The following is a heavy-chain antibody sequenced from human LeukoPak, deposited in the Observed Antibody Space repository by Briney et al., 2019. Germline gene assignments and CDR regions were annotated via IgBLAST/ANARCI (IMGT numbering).Heavy chain of an antibody. J-gene: IGHJ4*02. CDR1: GFTFSHYG. CDR2: IWSDGTEK. CDR3: DAQRGFDFSNSLES. Sequence: GGSLRLSCATSGFTFSHYGMHWVRQAPGKGPEWVAVIWSDGTEKYYGDSVKGRFTISRDNSKKTVYLQMNSLRVEDTAVYAKDAQRGFDFSNSLESWGQGTLVTVSS. D-gene: IGHD4-11*01. V-gene: IGHV3-33*01.